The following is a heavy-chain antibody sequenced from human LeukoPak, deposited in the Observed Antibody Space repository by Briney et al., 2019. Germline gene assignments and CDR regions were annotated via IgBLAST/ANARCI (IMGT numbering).Heavy chain of an antibody. V-gene: IGHV3-23*01. D-gene: IGHD2-15*01. CDR2: ISGSGGST. CDR1: GFNFSSYA. J-gene: IGHJ1*01. Sequence: GGSLRLSCAASGFNFSSYAMSWVRHGPGKGLEGVSAISGSGGSTYYADSVKGRFTISRDNSKNTLYLQMNSLRAEDTAVYYCAKGRDGISYFQHWGQGTLVTVSS. CDR3: AKGRDGISYFQH.